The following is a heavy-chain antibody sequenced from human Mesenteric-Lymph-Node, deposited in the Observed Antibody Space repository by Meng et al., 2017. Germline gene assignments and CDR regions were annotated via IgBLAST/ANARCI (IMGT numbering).Heavy chain of an antibody. CDR2: IKQDGSDK. CDR1: AFTFSNYW. CDR3: AKAAGFPLYCGGSGCYHGPIDF. J-gene: IGHJ4*02. Sequence: GESLKISCAASAFTFSNYWMSWVRQAPGKGLEWVASIKQDGSDKNYVGSVKGRFTISRDNTKNSLFLEMNSLRVEDMAVYRCAKAAGFPLYCGGSGCYHGPIDFWGRGTLVTVSS. D-gene: IGHD2-15*01. V-gene: IGHV3-7*01.